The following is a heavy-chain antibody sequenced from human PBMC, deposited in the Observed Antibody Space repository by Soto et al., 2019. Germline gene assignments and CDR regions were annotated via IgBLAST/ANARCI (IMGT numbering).Heavy chain of an antibody. CDR3: ARGRPDPYYYDTSGHYYVA. D-gene: IGHD3-22*01. V-gene: IGHV4-30-4*01. CDR2: IYYSGST. Sequence: PSETLSLTCTVSGVSISSGDYYFTWIRQPPWNGLELIGYIYYSGSTYYNPSLKSRVTISVDTSKNQFSLKLSSVTAADSAVYSCARGRPDPYYYDTSGHYYVAWGQGTLVTVSS. J-gene: IGHJ5*02. CDR1: GVSISSGDYY.